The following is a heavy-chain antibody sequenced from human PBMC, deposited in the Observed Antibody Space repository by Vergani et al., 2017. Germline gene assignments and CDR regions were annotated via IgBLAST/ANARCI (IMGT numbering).Heavy chain of an antibody. V-gene: IGHV3-23*01. D-gene: IGHD3-10*01. J-gene: IGHJ4*02. CDR2: ISGSGGST. Sequence: EVQLLESGGGLVQPGGSLRLSCAASGFTFSSYAMSWVRQAPGKGREWVSAISGSGGSTYYADSVKGRFTISRDNSKNTLDLQRNSLRAEDTAVYYCAKENSRFGELSHFDYWGQGTLVTVSS. CDR1: GFTFSSYA. CDR3: AKENSRFGELSHFDY.